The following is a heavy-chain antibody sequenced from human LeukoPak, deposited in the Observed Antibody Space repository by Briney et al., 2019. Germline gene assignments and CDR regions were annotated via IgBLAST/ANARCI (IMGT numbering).Heavy chain of an antibody. CDR1: GGPIGSYY. J-gene: IGHJ5*02. V-gene: IGHV4-59*01. Sequence: PSETLSLTCTVSGGPIGSYYWSWIRQPPGKGLEWIGYIYYSGSTNYNPSLKSRVTISVDTSKNQFSLKLSSVTAADTAVYYCARVVGATLDVWFDPWGQGTLVTVSS. CDR2: IYYSGST. CDR3: ARVVGATLDVWFDP. D-gene: IGHD1-26*01.